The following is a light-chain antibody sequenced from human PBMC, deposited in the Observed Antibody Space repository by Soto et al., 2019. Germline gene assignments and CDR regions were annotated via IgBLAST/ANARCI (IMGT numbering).Light chain of an antibody. CDR1: QSISSY. V-gene: IGKV1-39*01. J-gene: IGKJ1*01. Sequence: DIQMTQSPSSLSASVGDRATITCRASQSISSYLNWYQQKPGKAPKLLIYAASSLQSGVPSRFSGSGSGTDFTLTIISLQPEDFATYYCQQSYSTPWTFGQGTKVDI. CDR3: QQSYSTPWT. CDR2: AAS.